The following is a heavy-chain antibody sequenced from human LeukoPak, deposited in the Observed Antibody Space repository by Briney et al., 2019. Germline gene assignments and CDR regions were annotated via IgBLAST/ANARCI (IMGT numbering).Heavy chain of an antibody. Sequence: ASVKVSCKASGYTFTGYYLHWVRQAPGQGLEWMGCVNPNSGDTNYAQKFQGSVTMTRDTSISTVYMELSRLRSDDTAVYYCARDREEYSSSVHDAFDIWGQGTMVTVSS. CDR1: GYTFTGYY. V-gene: IGHV1-2*02. D-gene: IGHD6-6*01. J-gene: IGHJ3*02. CDR2: VNPNSGDT. CDR3: ARDREEYSSSVHDAFDI.